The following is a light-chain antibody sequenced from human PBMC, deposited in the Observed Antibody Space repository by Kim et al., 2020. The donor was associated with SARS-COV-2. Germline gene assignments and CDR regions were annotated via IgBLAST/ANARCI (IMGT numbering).Light chain of an antibody. V-gene: IGKV2-28*01. CDR2: LGS. CDR3: MQALQTPST. Sequence: IVMTQSPLSLPVTPGEPASISCRSSQSLLHSNGYNYLDWYLQKPGQSPQLLIYLGSNRASGVPDRFSGSGSGTDFTLKISRVETEEVGVYYCMQALQTPSTFGQGTRLEIK. J-gene: IGKJ5*01. CDR1: QSLLHSNGYNY.